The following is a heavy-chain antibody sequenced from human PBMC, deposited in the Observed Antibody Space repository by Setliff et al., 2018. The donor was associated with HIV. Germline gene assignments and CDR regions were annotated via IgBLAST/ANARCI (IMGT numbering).Heavy chain of an antibody. CDR1: GGSISSGSYY. V-gene: IGHV4-61*02. CDR2: IYSSGST. CDR3: AKDQGCSRTSCYGNYYYGMDV. J-gene: IGHJ6*02. D-gene: IGHD2-2*01. Sequence: SETLCLTCTVSGGSISSGSYYWSWIRQPAGKGLEWIGRIYSSGSTNYNPSLKSRVTISVDTSKNQFSLKLSSVTAADTAVYYCAKDQGCSRTSCYGNYYYGMDVWGQGTTVTVSS.